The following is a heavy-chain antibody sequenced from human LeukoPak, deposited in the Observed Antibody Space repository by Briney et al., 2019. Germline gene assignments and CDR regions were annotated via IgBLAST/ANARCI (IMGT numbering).Heavy chain of an antibody. Sequence: GRSLRLSCAASGFSFSTFGMHWARRAPGKGLEWVAVIWNDGSKKFYAESVKGRFTISRDNSQNTLYLQMNRLRAEDTAVYYCGRDSLGGDYWGRGTLVTVSS. J-gene: IGHJ4*02. CDR2: IWNDGSKK. D-gene: IGHD3-16*01. CDR3: GRDSLGGDY. V-gene: IGHV3-33*08. CDR1: GFSFSTFG.